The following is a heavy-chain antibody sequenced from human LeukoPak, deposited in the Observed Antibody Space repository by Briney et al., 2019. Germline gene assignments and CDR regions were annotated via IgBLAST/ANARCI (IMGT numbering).Heavy chain of an antibody. CDR1: GFTYSHYG. Sequence: GGSLRLSCAASGFTYSHYGMHWVRQAPGKGLEWVAVIWSDGTEKYYGDAVKGRFTISRDNSRNTLYLQMNSLRGEDTAVYYCAKVAQRGFDYSNSLEYWGQGTLVTVSS. D-gene: IGHD4-11*01. CDR2: IWSDGTEK. V-gene: IGHV3-33*06. CDR3: AKVAQRGFDYSNSLEY. J-gene: IGHJ4*02.